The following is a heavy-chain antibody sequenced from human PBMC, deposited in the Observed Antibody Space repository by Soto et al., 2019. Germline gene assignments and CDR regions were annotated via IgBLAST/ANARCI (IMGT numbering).Heavy chain of an antibody. D-gene: IGHD6-6*01. CDR1: GYTFTSYG. V-gene: IGHV1-18*01. J-gene: IGHJ4*02. CDR3: ARLLRGRGSSSLIGY. CDR2: ISAYNGNT. Sequence: VASVKVSCKASGYTFTSYGISWVRQAPGQGLEWMGWISAYNGNTNYAQKLQGRVTMTTDTSTSTAYMELRSLRSDDTAVYYCARLLRGRGSSSLIGYWGQGTLVTVSS.